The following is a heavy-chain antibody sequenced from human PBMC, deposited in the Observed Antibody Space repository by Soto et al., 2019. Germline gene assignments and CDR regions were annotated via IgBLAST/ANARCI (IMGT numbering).Heavy chain of an antibody. CDR3: ARVRTAISVDAFDI. D-gene: IGHD2-21*02. J-gene: IGHJ3*02. Sequence: GGSLRLSCAASGFTFNIYAMSWVRQAPGKGLEWVSAISGSGGGTYYADSVEGRFTISRDNAKSSLYLQMNSLRAEDTALYYCARVRTAISVDAFDIWDQGTMVTVSS. V-gene: IGHV3-23*01. CDR1: GFTFNIYA. CDR2: ISGSGGGT.